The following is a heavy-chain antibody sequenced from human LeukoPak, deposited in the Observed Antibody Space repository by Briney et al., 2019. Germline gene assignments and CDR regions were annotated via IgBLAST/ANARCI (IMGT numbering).Heavy chain of an antibody. V-gene: IGHV3-49*04. J-gene: IGHJ4*02. CDR3: TRAREYSSSWYYFDY. Sequence: QSGGSLRLSCTASGFTFGDYAMSWVRQAPGKGLEWVGFIRSKAYGGTTEYAASVKGRFTISRDDSESIAYLQMNSLKTEDTAVYYCTRAREYSSSWYYFDYWGQGTLVTVSS. D-gene: IGHD6-13*01. CDR2: IRSKAYGGTT. CDR1: GFTFGDYA.